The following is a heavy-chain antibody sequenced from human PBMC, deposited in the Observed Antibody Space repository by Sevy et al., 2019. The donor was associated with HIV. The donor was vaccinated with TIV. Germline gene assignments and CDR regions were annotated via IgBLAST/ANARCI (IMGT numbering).Heavy chain of an antibody. CDR3: ARRRPLSAFYRSGYFFDS. V-gene: IGHV4-34*01. D-gene: IGHD3-22*01. J-gene: IGHJ4*02. CDR2: IHHSGST. Sequence: SETLSLTCAVYGASFRNFYWSWIRQSPGKGLEWIGEIHHSGSTNFNPSLESRVTMSEDKSKSQFSLNLGSVTAADTFVYYCARRRPLSAFYRSGYFFDSWGPGTLVTVSS. CDR1: GASFRNFY.